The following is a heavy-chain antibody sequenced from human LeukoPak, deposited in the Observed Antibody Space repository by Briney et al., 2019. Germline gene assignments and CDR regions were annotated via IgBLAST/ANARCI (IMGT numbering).Heavy chain of an antibody. CDR1: GFTFSSYS. D-gene: IGHD3-9*01. J-gene: IGHJ3*02. CDR2: ISSSSSYI. CDR3: ARGFDWYAFDI. V-gene: IGHV3-21*01. Sequence: GGSLRLSCAASGFTFSSYSMNWVRQAPGKGLEWVSSISSSSSYIYYADSVKGRFTTSRDNAKNSLYLQMNSLRAEDTAVYYCARGFDWYAFDIWGQGTMVTVSS.